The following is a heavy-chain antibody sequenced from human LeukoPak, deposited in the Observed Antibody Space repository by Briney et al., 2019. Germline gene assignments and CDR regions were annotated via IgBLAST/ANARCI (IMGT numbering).Heavy chain of an antibody. V-gene: IGHV4-34*01. Sequence: PSETLSLTCTVSGGSISSYYWSWIRQPPGKGLEWIGEINHSGSTNYNPSLKSRVTISVDTSKNQFSLKLSSVTAADTAVYYCARVRVNYGGNSGGLDYWGQGTLVTVSS. CDR1: GGSISSYY. CDR3: ARVRVNYGGNSGGLDY. D-gene: IGHD4-23*01. CDR2: INHSGST. J-gene: IGHJ4*02.